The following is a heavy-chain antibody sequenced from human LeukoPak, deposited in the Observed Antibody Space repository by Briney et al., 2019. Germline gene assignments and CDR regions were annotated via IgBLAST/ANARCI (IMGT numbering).Heavy chain of an antibody. CDR2: INPSGGST. CDR1: GYTFTSYY. Sequence: ASVKVSCKASGYTFTSYYMHWVRQAPGQGLEWMGIINPSGGSTSYAQKFQGRVTMTRDMSTSTVYMELSSLRSEDTAVYYCARVGYLPYYFDYWGQGTLVTVSS. CDR3: ARVGYLPYYFDY. J-gene: IGHJ4*02. D-gene: IGHD5-12*01. V-gene: IGHV1-46*01.